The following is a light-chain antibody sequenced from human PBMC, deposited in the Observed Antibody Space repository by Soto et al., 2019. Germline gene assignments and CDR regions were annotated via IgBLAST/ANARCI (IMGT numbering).Light chain of an antibody. Sequence: QSVLTQPASVSGSPGQSIPISCTGTSSEVGSYNLVSWYQQHPGKAPKLMIYEVSKRPSGVSNRFSGSKSGNTASLTISGLQAEDEADYYCCSYAGSSTFVFGTGTKVTVL. CDR1: SSEVGSYNL. V-gene: IGLV2-23*02. J-gene: IGLJ1*01. CDR2: EVS. CDR3: CSYAGSSTFV.